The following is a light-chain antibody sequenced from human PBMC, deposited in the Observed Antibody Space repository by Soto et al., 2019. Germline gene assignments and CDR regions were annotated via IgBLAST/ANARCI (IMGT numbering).Light chain of an antibody. CDR2: GAS. V-gene: IGKV3-20*01. CDR3: QQYGSSPPT. J-gene: IGKJ1*01. CDR1: QSVTSSY. Sequence: EIVLTQSPATLSLSPGERATLSCRASQSVTSSYVAWYQQKPGQAPRLLIYGASRRATGIPDRFSGSGSGTDFTLTISRLEPEDFAVYYCQQYGSSPPTFGQGTKVEF.